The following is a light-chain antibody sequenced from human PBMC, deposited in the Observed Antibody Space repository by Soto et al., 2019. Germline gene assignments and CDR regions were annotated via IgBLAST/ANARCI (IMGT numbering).Light chain of an antibody. CDR3: QRYGPSLTWP. V-gene: IGKV3-20*01. J-gene: IGKJ1*01. CDR1: QSVTSNY. CDR2: GTS. Sequence: ETVLTQSPGTLSLSPGERATLSCRASQSVTSNYLAWYQQKPGQAPRLLIFGTSGRATGIPDGFSGSGSGTDFTLTISRLEPEDVAVYYCQRYGPSLTWPFGQGTKVDIK.